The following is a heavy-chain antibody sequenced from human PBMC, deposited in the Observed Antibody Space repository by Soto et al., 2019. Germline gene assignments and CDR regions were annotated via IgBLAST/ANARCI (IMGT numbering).Heavy chain of an antibody. CDR1: GFSFSSYS. D-gene: IGHD2-2*02. J-gene: IGHJ6*02. CDR2: ISSSSSYI. CDR3: ASSLGYCSSTSCYKGGYYYGMDV. Sequence: GTRSLSFAASGFSFSSYSMNWVRQAPGKGLELVSSISSSSSYIYYADSVKGRFTISRDNAKNSLYLQMNSLRAEDTAVYYCASSLGYCSSTSCYKGGYYYGMDVWGQGTTVTVSS. V-gene: IGHV3-21*01.